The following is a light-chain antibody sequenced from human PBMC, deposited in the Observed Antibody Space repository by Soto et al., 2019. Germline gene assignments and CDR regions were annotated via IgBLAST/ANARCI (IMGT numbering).Light chain of an antibody. Sequence: EIVLTRSPGTLSLSPGERATLSCRASQSVSSNYLAWYQQKPGQAPRLLIYGASSRATGIPDRFSGSGSGTDFTLTISRLEPEDFVVYYCQQYGSSPPLTFGGGTKVEIK. CDR3: QQYGSSPPLT. CDR2: GAS. J-gene: IGKJ4*01. CDR1: QSVSSNY. V-gene: IGKV3-20*01.